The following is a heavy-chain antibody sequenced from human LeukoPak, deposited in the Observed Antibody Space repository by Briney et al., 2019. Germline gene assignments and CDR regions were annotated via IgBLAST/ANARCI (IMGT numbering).Heavy chain of an antibody. D-gene: IGHD1-1*01. V-gene: IGHV3-23*01. CDR2: IDGGGGPT. CDR3: AKNSSYNWQYFFDY. Sequence: RGSLRLSCAASGFTFRNYAMSWVRQAPGKGLEWVSVIDGGGGPTYYADSVKGRFTISRDNSKNTLYLQMNSLRAEDVAVYFCAKNSSYNWQYFFDYWGQGTLVTVSS. CDR1: GFTFRNYA. J-gene: IGHJ4*02.